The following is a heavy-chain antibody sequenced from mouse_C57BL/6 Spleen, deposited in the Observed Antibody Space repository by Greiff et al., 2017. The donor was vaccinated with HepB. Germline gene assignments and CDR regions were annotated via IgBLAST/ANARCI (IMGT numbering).Heavy chain of an antibody. J-gene: IGHJ2*01. CDR3: ARNYGYDDAYFDY. V-gene: IGHV1-69*01. D-gene: IGHD2-2*01. CDR2: IDPSDSYT. CDR1: GYTFTSYW. Sequence: VQLQQPGAELVMPGASVKLSCKASGYTFTSYWMHWVKQRPGQGLEWIGEIDPSDSYTNYNQKFKGKSTLTVDKSSSTAYMQLSSLTSEDSAVYYCARNYGYDDAYFDYWGQGTTLTVSS.